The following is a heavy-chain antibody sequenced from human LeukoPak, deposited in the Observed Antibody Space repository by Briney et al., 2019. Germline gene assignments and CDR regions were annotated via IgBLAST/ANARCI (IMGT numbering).Heavy chain of an antibody. CDR2: VYYSGNT. V-gene: IGHV4-59*01. J-gene: IGHJ4*02. Sequence: KPSETLSLTCTVSGASMSTYYWTWIRQPPGKGLEWIGFVYYSGNTNYNPSLKSRVTISLDTSKNHLSLRLNSVTPADTPVYYCALSRGGYNLNSWGQGTLVTVSS. CDR3: ALSRGGYNLNS. CDR1: GASMSTYY. D-gene: IGHD5-24*01.